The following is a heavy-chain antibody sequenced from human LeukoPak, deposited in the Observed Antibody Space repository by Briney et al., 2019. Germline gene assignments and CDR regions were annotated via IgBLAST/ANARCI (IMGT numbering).Heavy chain of an antibody. CDR1: GYNFATAC. CDR3: ARHGRWELDY. D-gene: IGHD1-26*01. V-gene: IGHV5-51*01. CDR2: VYPGDSDS. J-gene: IGHJ4*02. Sequence: GESLNISCKASGYNFATACIAWVRPMPGKGLEWMGIVYPGDSDSKYNPSFQGHVTISADKSITTAYLKWASLKASDTAIYYCARHGRWELDYWGQGTLVSVSS.